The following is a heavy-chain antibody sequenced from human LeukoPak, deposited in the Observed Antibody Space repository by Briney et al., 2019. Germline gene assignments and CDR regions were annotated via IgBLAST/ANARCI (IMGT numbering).Heavy chain of an antibody. J-gene: IGHJ5*02. D-gene: IGHD6-13*01. CDR2: INHSGST. CDR3: AKGYRSRSRSVGP. CDR1: GCSCSGYY. Sequence: SETLSLTCAGYGCSCSGYYWSWLRPRPGKGREGIGEINHSGSTNYNPSLKSRVTTPEATSKNQFPVKLSSVTAANTVVYYCAKGYRSRSRSVGPWGQGTLVTVSS. V-gene: IGHV4-34*01.